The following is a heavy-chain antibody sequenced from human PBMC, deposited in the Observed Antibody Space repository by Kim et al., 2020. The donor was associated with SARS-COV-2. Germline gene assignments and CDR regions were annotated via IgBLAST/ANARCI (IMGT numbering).Heavy chain of an antibody. CDR2: GGT. Sequence: GGTNSNPSLKSRVTISVDTSKNQFSLKLSSVTAADTAVYYCARKGSYSDYWGQGTLVTVSS. J-gene: IGHJ4*02. V-gene: IGHV4-59*01. CDR3: ARKGSYSDY.